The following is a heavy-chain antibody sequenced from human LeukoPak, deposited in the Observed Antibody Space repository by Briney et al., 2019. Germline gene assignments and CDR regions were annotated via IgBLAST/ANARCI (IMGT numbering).Heavy chain of an antibody. CDR1: H. Sequence: HWGWIRQAPGKGLEWVSYISNSGYTIYYADSVKGRFTISRDNAKNSLYLQMNSLRAEDTAVYYCARDGNDSSGWSTEGWFDPWGQGTLVTVSS. CDR3: ARDGNDSSGWSTEGWFDP. CDR2: ISNSGYTI. D-gene: IGHD6-19*01. V-gene: IGHV3-11*01. J-gene: IGHJ5*02.